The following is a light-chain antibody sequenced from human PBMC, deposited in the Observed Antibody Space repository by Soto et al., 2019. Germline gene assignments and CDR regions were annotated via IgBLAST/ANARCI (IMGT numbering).Light chain of an antibody. CDR1: RFNIGRNT. J-gene: IGLJ2*01. V-gene: IGLV1-44*01. Sequence: QSVLTQPPSASGTPGQRVTISCSGSRFNIGRNTVNWYQQLPGSAPKLLIYSNNQRPSGVPDRFSGSRSGTSASLAISGLKSEDEADYYCAAWDDSLNGVVFGGGTKLTVL. CDR2: SNN. CDR3: AAWDDSLNGVV.